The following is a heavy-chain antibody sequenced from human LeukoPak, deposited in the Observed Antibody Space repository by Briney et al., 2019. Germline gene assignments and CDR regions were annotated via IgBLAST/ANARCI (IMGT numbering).Heavy chain of an antibody. V-gene: IGHV3-23*01. CDR3: ATKSYSGSYRTDF. CDR1: GFTFSSYA. J-gene: IGHJ4*02. D-gene: IGHD1-26*01. Sequence: GGSLRLSYAASGFTFSSYALTWVRQAPGKGLEWVSAISGSGGTTYYADSVKGRFTISRDNSKNTLYLQMNSLRAEDTAVYYCATKSYSGSYRTDFWGQGTLVTVSS. CDR2: ISGSGGTT.